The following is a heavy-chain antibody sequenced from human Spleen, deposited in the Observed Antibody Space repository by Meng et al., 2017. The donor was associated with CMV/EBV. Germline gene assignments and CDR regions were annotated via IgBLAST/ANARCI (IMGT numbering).Heavy chain of an antibody. D-gene: IGHD2-2*01. CDR2: VFYSGSGST. J-gene: IGHJ6*02. V-gene: IGHV4-31*03. CDR3: ARSEYQLPYGLDV. CDR1: GASISSGNSC. Sequence: SETLSLTCSVSGASISSGNSCWSWIRRHPGKGLEWIGYVFYSGSGSTYYNPSLKNRVAISVDTSKNQFSLKLNSVTAADTAVYYCARSEYQLPYGLDVWGQGTTVTVSS.